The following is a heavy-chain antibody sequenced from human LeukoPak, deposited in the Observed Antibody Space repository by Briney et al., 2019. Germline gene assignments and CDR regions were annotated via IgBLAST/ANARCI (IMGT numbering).Heavy chain of an antibody. V-gene: IGHV4-39*07. CDR1: GVSISSTSYY. CDR2: IYYSGST. CDR3: AVSGSYYFDY. D-gene: IGHD1-26*01. Sequence: NPSETLSLTCTVSGVSISSTSYYWGWIRQPPGKGLEWIASIYYSGSTNYNPSLKSRVTISEGTSKNQFSLKLNSVTAADTAVYYCAVSGSYYFDYWGQGTLVTVSS. J-gene: IGHJ4*02.